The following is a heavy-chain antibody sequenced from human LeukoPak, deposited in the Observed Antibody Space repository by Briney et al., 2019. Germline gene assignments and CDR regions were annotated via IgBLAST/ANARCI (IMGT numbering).Heavy chain of an antibody. J-gene: IGHJ6*04. CDR2: IIPIFGTA. CDR1: GGTFSSYA. Sequence: SVKASCKASGGTFSSYAISWVRQAPGQGLEWMGGIIPIFGTANYAQKFQGRVTITADESTSTAYMELSSLRSEDTAVYYCARDGYCSSTSCYRGGNYYYGMDVWGKGTTVTVSS. D-gene: IGHD2-2*01. V-gene: IGHV1-69*13. CDR3: ARDGYCSSTSCYRGGNYYYGMDV.